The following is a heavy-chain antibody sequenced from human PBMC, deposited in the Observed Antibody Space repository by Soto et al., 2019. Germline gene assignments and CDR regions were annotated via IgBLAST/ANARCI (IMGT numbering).Heavy chain of an antibody. J-gene: IGHJ4*02. V-gene: IGHV3-11*01. D-gene: IGHD6-6*01. Sequence: GGSLRISCAASGFTFSDYYMSWIRQAPGKGLEWVSYISSSGSTIYYADSVKGRFTISRDNAKNSLYLQMNSLRAEDTAVYYCAREHIAARREFFYWGQGTLVTVSS. CDR2: ISSSGSTI. CDR1: GFTFSDYY. CDR3: AREHIAARREFFY.